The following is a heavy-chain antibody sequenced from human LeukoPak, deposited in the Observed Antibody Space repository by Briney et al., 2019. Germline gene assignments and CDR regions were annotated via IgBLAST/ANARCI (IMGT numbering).Heavy chain of an antibody. CDR2: INPNSGGT. CDR1: GYTFTGYY. CDR3: ARNYNWNYFWFDP. J-gene: IGHJ5*02. Sequence: ASVKVSCKASGYTFTGYYMHWVRQAPGQGLEWMRWINPNSGGTNYAQKFQGRVTMTRDTSISTAYMELSRLRSDDTAVYYCARNYNWNYFWFDPWGQGTLVTVSS. V-gene: IGHV1-2*02. D-gene: IGHD1-7*01.